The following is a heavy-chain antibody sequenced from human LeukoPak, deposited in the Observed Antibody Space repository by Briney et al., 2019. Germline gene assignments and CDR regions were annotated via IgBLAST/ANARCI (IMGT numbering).Heavy chain of an antibody. V-gene: IGHV3-30*01. CDR2: ISYDGSNK. D-gene: IGHD5-18*01. J-gene: IGHJ4*02. CDR1: GFTFSSYA. Sequence: GGSLRLSCAASGFTFSSYATHWVRQAPGKGLEWVAVISYDGSNKYYADSVKGRFTISRDNSKNTLYLQMNSLRAEDTAVYYCARGSGQLIDYWGQGTLVTVSS. CDR3: ARGSGQLIDY.